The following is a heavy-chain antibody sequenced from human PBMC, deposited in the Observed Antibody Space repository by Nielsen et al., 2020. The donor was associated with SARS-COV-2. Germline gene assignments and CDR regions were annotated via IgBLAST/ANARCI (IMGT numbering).Heavy chain of an antibody. CDR3: ARDPTSTVTTAGYYYYYYMDV. V-gene: IGHV1-46*01. D-gene: IGHD4-11*01. J-gene: IGHJ6*03. CDR2: INPSGGST. Sequence: WVRQAPGHGLAWMGIINPSGGSTSYAQKFQGRVTMIRDTSTSTVYMELSSLRSEDTAVYYCARDPTSTVTTAGYYYYYYMDVWGKGTTVTVSS.